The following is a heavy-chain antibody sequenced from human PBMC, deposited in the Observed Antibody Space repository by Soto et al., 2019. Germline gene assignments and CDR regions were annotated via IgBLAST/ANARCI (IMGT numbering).Heavy chain of an antibody. Sequence: PSETLSHTCAVANSSISSSNRWSRVRQPPGKGLEWIGEIYHSGSTNYNPSLKSRVTISVDKSKNQFSLKLSSVTAADTAVYYCARGGRIAVAGTLDYWGQGTLVTVSS. V-gene: IGHV4-4*02. CDR2: IYHSGST. D-gene: IGHD6-19*01. CDR3: ARGGRIAVAGTLDY. J-gene: IGHJ4*02. CDR1: NSSISSSNR.